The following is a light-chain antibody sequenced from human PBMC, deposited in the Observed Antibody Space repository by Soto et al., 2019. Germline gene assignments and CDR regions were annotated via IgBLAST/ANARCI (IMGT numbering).Light chain of an antibody. Sequence: QSVLTQPPSASGTPGQMVTVSCSGSSSNIGSKTVNWYQQLPGTAPKLLIYGSDQRPSGVPDRFSGSKSGTSASLASSGLQSEDEADYYCAAWDDSLNGYVFGTGTKVTVL. J-gene: IGLJ1*01. CDR3: AAWDDSLNGYV. V-gene: IGLV1-44*01. CDR1: SSNIGSKT. CDR2: GSD.